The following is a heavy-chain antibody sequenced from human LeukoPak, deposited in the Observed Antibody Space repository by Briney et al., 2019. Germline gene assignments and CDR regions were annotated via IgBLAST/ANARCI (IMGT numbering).Heavy chain of an antibody. Sequence: PGGSLRLSCAAPGFTFSTYAMSWVRQAPGMGLEWVSAISGRGDTIFYADSVKGRFTVSRDNSKNALYLQVNSLRAEDTAVYYCAKATLATTYFDSWGQGTLVTVSS. CDR3: AKATLATTYFDS. CDR1: GFTFSTYA. CDR2: ISGRGDTI. D-gene: IGHD5-24*01. V-gene: IGHV3-23*01. J-gene: IGHJ4*02.